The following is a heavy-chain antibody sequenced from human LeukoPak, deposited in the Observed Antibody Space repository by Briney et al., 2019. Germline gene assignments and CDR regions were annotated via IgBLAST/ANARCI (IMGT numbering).Heavy chain of an antibody. Sequence: GGSLRLSCAASGLTFSNYAMSWVRQAPGKGLEWVGFIRSKAYGGTTEYAASVKGRFTISRDDSKSIAYLQMNSLKTEDTAVYYCTRRYFDWRYYYYYMDVWGKGTTVTISS. CDR2: IRSKAYGGTT. CDR3: TRRYFDWRYYYYYMDV. J-gene: IGHJ6*03. D-gene: IGHD3-9*01. V-gene: IGHV3-49*04. CDR1: GLTFSNYA.